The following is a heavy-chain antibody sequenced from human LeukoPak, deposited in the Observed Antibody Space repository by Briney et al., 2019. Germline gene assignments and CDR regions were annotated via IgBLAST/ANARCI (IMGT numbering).Heavy chain of an antibody. V-gene: IGHV3-11*01. CDR1: GFMFSDYA. Sequence: PGGSLRLSCVASGFMFSDYAMSWVRQAPGKGLEWVSYISSSGSTIYYADSVKGRFTISRDNAKNSLYLQMNSLRAEDTAVYYCARDLDNYSYYVDVWGKGTTVTVSS. CDR3: ARDLDNYSYYVDV. J-gene: IGHJ6*03. CDR2: ISSSGSTI. D-gene: IGHD4-11*01.